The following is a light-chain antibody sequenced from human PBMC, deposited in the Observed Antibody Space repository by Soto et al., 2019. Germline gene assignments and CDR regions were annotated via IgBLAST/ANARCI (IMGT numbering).Light chain of an antibody. V-gene: IGKV3-11*01. CDR1: QNVDTY. Sequence: DIVLTQSPATLSLSPGEGVTVSCRASQNVDTYLAWYQQMPGQAPRLLFYDASKRATGIPYRYAASGSGTDFIFPISSIEPEDSAVSYCQQRSNCPLYTFGQGTKLEIK. J-gene: IGKJ2*01. CDR3: QQRSNCPLYT. CDR2: DAS.